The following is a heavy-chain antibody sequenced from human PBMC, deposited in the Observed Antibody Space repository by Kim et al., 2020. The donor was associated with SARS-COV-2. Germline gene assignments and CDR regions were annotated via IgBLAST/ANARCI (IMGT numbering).Heavy chain of an antibody. D-gene: IGHD3-10*01. Sequence: SVKGRFTISRDNAKNTVYLQMNSLIAEDTSVYYCAKLYREGKGGYYYGMDVWGQGTTVTVTS. V-gene: IGHV3-30*02. J-gene: IGHJ6*02. CDR3: AKLYREGKGGYYYGMDV.